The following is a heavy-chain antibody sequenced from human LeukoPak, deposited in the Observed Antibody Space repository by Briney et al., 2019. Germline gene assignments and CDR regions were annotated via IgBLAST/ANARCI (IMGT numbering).Heavy chain of an antibody. CDR2: ISGSGGNT. D-gene: IGHD2-15*01. V-gene: IGHV3-23*01. Sequence: PGGSLRLSCAASGFTFSNYDMTWVRQAPGKGLKWVSVISGSGGNTYYADSVKGRFTISRDNSKNTLYLQMNSLRGEDTAIYYCAKDRMSTAYAFDIWGQGTMVTVSS. J-gene: IGHJ3*02. CDR1: GFTFSNYD. CDR3: AKDRMSTAYAFDI.